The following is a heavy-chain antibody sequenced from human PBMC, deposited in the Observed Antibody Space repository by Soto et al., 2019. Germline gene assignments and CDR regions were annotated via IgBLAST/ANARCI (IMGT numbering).Heavy chain of an antibody. V-gene: IGHV3-7*04. CDR2: IKPDGSEK. D-gene: IGHD3-22*01. J-gene: IGHJ3*02. CDR1: GFPFSSHW. Sequence: GGSLSLSCAASGFPFSSHWMSWVRQAPGKGLEWVANIKPDGSEKWYVDSVKGRFTISRDNAKNSLYLQMNSLRAEDTAVYYCARGDYYDSSGPFSDAFDIWGQGTMVTVSS. CDR3: ARGDYYDSSGPFSDAFDI.